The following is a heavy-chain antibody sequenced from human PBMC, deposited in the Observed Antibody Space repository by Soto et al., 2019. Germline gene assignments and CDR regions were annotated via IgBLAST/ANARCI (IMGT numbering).Heavy chain of an antibody. D-gene: IGHD6-13*01. CDR2: IYPGYST. Sequence: EVQLVETGGGLIQPGGSLRLSCAASGFTVDNNYMSWVRQAPGKGLEWVSIIYPGYSTYYTDSVKGRFTISRDNSKNTLYLQMNSLRAEDTAVYYCARAGTSSSWNYFNNWGQGTLVTVSS. CDR1: GFTVDNNY. V-gene: IGHV3-53*02. CDR3: ARAGTSSSWNYFNN. J-gene: IGHJ4*02.